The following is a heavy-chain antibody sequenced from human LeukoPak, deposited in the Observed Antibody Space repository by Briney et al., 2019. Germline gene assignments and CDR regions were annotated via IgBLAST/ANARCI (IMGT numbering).Heavy chain of an antibody. CDR3: ARVPSGGYSSGWYDY. Sequence: SVKVSCKASGGTFSSYAISWVRQAPGQGLEWMGRIIAILGIANYAQKFQGRVTITADKSTSTAYMELSSLRSEDTAVYYCARVPSGGYSSGWYDYWGQGTLVTVSS. J-gene: IGHJ4*02. D-gene: IGHD6-19*01. V-gene: IGHV1-69*04. CDR1: GGTFSSYA. CDR2: IIAILGIA.